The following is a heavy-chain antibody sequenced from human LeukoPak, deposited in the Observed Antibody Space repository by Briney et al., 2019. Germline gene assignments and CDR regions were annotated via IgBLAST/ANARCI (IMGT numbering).Heavy chain of an antibody. CDR2: ISSNGGST. Sequence: GGSLRLSCSASGFTFSTYAMHWVRQAPGKGLEYVSAISSNGGSTYYADSVKGRFTISRDNAKNSLYLQMNSLRAEDTAVYYCARDSQYYYDSSGYSDYWGQGTLVTVSS. D-gene: IGHD3-22*01. J-gene: IGHJ4*02. CDR3: ARDSQYYYDSSGYSDY. V-gene: IGHV3-64*04. CDR1: GFTFSTYA.